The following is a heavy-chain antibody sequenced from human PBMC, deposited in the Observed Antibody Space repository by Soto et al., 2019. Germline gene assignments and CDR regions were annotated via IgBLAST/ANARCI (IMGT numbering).Heavy chain of an antibody. CDR2: IIPILGIA. Sequence: SVKVSCKASGGTFSSYTISWVRQAPGQGLEWMGRIIPILGIANYAQKFQGRVTITADKSTSTAYMELSSLRSEDTAVYYCARVSGYGYFDYWGQGTLVTSPQ. D-gene: IGHD5-12*01. CDR3: ARVSGYGYFDY. CDR1: GGTFSSYT. J-gene: IGHJ4*02. V-gene: IGHV1-69*02.